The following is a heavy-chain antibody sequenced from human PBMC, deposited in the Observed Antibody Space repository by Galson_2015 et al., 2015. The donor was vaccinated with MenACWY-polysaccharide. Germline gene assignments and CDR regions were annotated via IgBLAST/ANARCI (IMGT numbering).Heavy chain of an antibody. D-gene: IGHD3-10*01. J-gene: IGHJ6*02. V-gene: IGHV5-51*01. CDR1: GYSFNNYW. CDR2: IYPGDSDT. CDR3: ARHGVIITMVRGGNGMDV. Sequence: QSGAEVKKPGESLKISCQGSGYSFNNYWISWVRQMPGKGLEWMGIIYPGDSDTRYSPSFQGQVTISADKSISTAYLQWSSLKAAGTPIYYGARHGVIITMVRGGNGMDVCGQGTTVTVSS.